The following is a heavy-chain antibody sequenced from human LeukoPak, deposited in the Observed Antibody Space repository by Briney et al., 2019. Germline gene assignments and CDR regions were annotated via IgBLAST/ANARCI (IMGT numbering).Heavy chain of an antibody. V-gene: IGHV1-2*02. CDR1: GYTFTGYY. CDR2: INPNSGGT. J-gene: IGHJ3*02. CDR3: ARDLQQRIIIAGEIDI. D-gene: IGHD6-13*01. Sequence: ASVKVSCKASGYTFTGYYMNWVRQAPGQGLEWMGWINPNSGGTYYAQKFQGRVTMTRDTSISTAYMELSRLGSDDTAVYYCARDLQQRIIIAGEIDIWGQGTMVTVSS.